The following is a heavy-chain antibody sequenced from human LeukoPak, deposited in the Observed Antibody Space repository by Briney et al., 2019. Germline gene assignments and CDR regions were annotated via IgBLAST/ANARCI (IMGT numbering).Heavy chain of an antibody. CDR2: IYPRGST. CDR3: ARDRKQQLVGRYFDY. Sequence: SQTLSLTCAVSGGSISSGSYSWSWIRQPPGKGLEWIGYIYPRGSTYYNPSLKSRVILSLDKSANQFSLNLSSVTAADTAVYYCARDRKQQLVGRYFDYWGQGTLVTVSS. J-gene: IGHJ4*02. CDR1: GGSISSGSYS. V-gene: IGHV4-30-2*01. D-gene: IGHD6-13*01.